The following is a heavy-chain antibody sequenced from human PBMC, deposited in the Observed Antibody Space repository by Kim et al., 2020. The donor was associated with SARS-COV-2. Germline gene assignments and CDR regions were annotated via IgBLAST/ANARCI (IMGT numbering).Heavy chain of an antibody. D-gene: IGHD3-10*01. J-gene: IGHJ4*02. V-gene: IGHV3-20*04. CDR1: GFTFDYYG. CDR2: INANGDDM. CDR3: AKGWFQDFDY. Sequence: GGSLRLSCVASGFTFDYYGMSWVRQAPGKGPEWVSGINANGDDMGYVDSVKGRFTIFRDNAKNSLYLQMNSLRAEDTALYYRAKGWFQDFDYWGQGTLVTVSS.